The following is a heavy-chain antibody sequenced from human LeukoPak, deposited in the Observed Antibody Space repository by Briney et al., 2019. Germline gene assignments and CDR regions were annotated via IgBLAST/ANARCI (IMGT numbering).Heavy chain of an antibody. Sequence: GGSLRLSCAASGFTFSNYGMHWVRQAPGKGLEWVAFIRYDGRNKYYADSVKGRFTISRDNSKNTLYLQMNSLRAEDTALYYCAKDRRHDDVLTGSFSDWGQGTLVTVSS. CDR1: GFTFSNYG. CDR3: AKDRRHDDVLTGSFSD. J-gene: IGHJ4*02. CDR2: IRYDGRNK. D-gene: IGHD3-9*01. V-gene: IGHV3-30*02.